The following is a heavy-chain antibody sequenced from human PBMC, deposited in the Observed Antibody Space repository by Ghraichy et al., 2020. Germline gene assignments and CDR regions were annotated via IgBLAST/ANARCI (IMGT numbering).Heavy chain of an antibody. D-gene: IGHD3-22*01. CDR2: VSGSGGST. CDR3: ATAGYDRSDRNNWFES. V-gene: IGHV3-23*01. J-gene: IGHJ5*01. Sequence: GGSLRLSCAASGFTFSSYAMSWVRQAPGKGLEWVSAVSGSGGSTRSGDSVRGRFTISRDNSKNTLYLQIHSLRADDTAVYYCATAGYDRSDRNNWFESWGQGTLVTVSS. CDR1: GFTFSSYA.